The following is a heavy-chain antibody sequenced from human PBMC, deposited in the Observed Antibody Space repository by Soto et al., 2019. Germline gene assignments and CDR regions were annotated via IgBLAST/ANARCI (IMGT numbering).Heavy chain of an antibody. CDR1: GGSISSSSYY. V-gene: IGHV4-39*01. CDR3: ATHLHGSYYPYFDY. J-gene: IGHJ4*02. Sequence: SETLSLTCTVSGGSISSSSYYWGWIRQPPGKGLEWIGSIYYSGSTYYNPSLKGRFTLSVDTSRNQFSLKLSSVTAADTAVYYCATHLHGSYYPYFDYWGQGTLVTVSS. D-gene: IGHD1-26*01. CDR2: IYYSGST.